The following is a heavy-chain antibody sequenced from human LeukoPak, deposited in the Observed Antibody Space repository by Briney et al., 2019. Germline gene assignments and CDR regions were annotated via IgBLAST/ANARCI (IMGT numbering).Heavy chain of an antibody. D-gene: IGHD5-12*01. J-gene: IGHJ4*02. CDR2: ISSTNSYI. V-gene: IGHV3-21*01. CDR3: ARVNGRSGYVAFDY. CDR1: GFTFNTYT. Sequence: GGSLRLSCTASGFTFNTYTMHWVRQAPGNGLEWVSSISSTNSYIYYADSVRGRFTVSRDNAKNSLYLQVHSLSAEDTAVYYCARVNGRSGYVAFDYWGQGTLVTVSS.